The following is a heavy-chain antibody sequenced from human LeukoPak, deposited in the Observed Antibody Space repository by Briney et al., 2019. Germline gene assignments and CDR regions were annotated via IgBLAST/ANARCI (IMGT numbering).Heavy chain of an antibody. J-gene: IGHJ4*02. Sequence: SETLSLTCAVSGDSICSGGYSWRWSRQPPGRGLEWIENIYHSGSTYFNPSLKSRVTISVDRSKNQFSLKLSSVTAADTAVYYCARGAQWFGELFDYWGQGTLVTVSS. CDR2: IYHSGST. D-gene: IGHD3-10*01. CDR3: ARGAQWFGELFDY. CDR1: GDSICSGGYS. V-gene: IGHV4-30-2*01.